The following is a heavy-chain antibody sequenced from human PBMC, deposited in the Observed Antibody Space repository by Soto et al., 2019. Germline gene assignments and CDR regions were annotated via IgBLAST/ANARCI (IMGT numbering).Heavy chain of an antibody. V-gene: IGHV1-18*01. CDR3: ARGDYSSGWHALDY. Sequence: ASVKVSCKASGYTFTSYGISWVRQAPGQGLEWMGWISAYNGNTNYAQKHQGRVTMTTDTSTSTAYMELRSLRSDDTAVYYCARGDYSSGWHALDYWGQGTLVTVSS. CDR1: GYTFTSYG. CDR2: ISAYNGNT. D-gene: IGHD6-19*01. J-gene: IGHJ4*02.